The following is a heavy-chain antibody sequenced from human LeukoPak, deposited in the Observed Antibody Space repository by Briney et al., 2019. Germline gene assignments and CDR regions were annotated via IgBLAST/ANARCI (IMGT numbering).Heavy chain of an antibody. CDR1: GFTFTSYS. CDR3: AKGGKWDVTPFDY. V-gene: IGHV3-23*01. D-gene: IGHD1-26*01. Sequence: GGSLRLSCAASGFTFTSYSMNWVRQAPGKGLEWVSAISGGGGSTYYADSVKGRFTISRDNSKNTLYLQVNSLRAEDTAVYYCAKGGKWDVTPFDYWGQGNLVIVSS. J-gene: IGHJ4*02. CDR2: ISGGGGST.